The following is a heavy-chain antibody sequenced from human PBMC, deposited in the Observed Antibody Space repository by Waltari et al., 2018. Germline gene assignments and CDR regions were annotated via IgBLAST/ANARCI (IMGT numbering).Heavy chain of an antibody. Sequence: QVQLVQSGAEVKKPGASVKVSCKASGYTFTGYYMHWVRQAPGQGLEWMGWINPKRGGTNDAQKFQGRFTMTRDTSISTAYMELSMLRSDDTVVYYCARGTSDYWGQGTLVTVSS. CDR1: GYTFTGYY. CDR2: INPKRGGT. J-gene: IGHJ4*02. CDR3: ARGTSDY. V-gene: IGHV1-2*02.